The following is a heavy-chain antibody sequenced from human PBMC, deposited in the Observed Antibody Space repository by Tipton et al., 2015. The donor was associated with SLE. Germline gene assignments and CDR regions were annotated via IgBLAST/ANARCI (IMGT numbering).Heavy chain of an antibody. CDR3: AKADLMATYLLDY. V-gene: IGHV3-9*01. CDR2: ISVNSVSI. Sequence: SLRLSCAASGFSFDDYAMHWVRQPPGKGLEWVSGISVNSVSIAYADSVKGRFTISRDNAKNSLYLQMNSLRAEDTAIYYCAKADLMATYLLDYWGQGTLVTVSS. CDR1: GFSFDDYA. J-gene: IGHJ4*02. D-gene: IGHD2-2*01.